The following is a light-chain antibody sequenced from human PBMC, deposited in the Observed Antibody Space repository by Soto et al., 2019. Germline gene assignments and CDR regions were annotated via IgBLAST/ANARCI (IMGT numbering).Light chain of an antibody. CDR1: QSISSY. CDR3: QQYDSVFT. CDR2: GAS. V-gene: IGKV1-33*01. J-gene: IGKJ5*01. Sequence: DIHMTQSPSSLSASVGDRVTITCRASQSISSYLNWYQQKPGKAPNLLIYGASNLEIGVPSRFSGSGSGTDFTFTISSLQAEDIGTYFCQQYDSVFTFGQGTRREIK.